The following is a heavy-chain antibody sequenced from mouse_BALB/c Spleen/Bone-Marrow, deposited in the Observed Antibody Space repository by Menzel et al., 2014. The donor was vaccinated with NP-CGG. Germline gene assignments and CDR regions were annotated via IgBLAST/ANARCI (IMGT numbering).Heavy chain of an antibody. CDR2: IDPYDSVT. V-gene: IGHV1-74*01. CDR3: ARRSTAPATWYFHY. CDR1: GYTFTSYW. D-gene: IGHD3-1*01. Sequence: VQLQQSGAELVRPGASVKLSCKASGYTFTSYWMNWVKQRPDQGLEWIGRIDPYDSVTHYNQKFEDKAILTVDKSSSTAYMQLISLTAEDSAVYYCARRSTAPATWYFHYWGQSHSPTVSS. J-gene: IGHJ2*02.